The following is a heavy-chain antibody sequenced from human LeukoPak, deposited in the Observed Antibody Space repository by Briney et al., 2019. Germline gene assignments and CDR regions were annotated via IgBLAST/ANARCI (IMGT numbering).Heavy chain of an antibody. CDR1: GDSVSSNSAS. Sequence: SQTLSLTCAISGDSVSSNSASWHWIRPSPSRGLEWVGRTYYRSKWGNNYAVSVKSRITINPDTSKNQFSLQLKSVTSEDTAVYYCAREGGIFYMIDYWGQGTLVTVSS. CDR2: TYYRSKWGN. V-gene: IGHV6-1*01. J-gene: IGHJ4*02. CDR3: AREGGIFYMIDY. D-gene: IGHD2-8*01.